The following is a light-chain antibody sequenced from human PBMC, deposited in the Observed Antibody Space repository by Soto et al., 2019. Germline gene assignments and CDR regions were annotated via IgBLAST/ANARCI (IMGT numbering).Light chain of an antibody. CDR1: QIINTY. Sequence: DIQMTQSPSSLSASVGDRVTITCRASQIINTYLNWYQQNPGRPPKLLIFGASSLRSGVPSRFSGTGSGTDFTLTSNSLQADDFATDYCQQSYSSLYTFGQGTKVEIK. CDR3: QQSYSSLYT. J-gene: IGKJ2*01. V-gene: IGKV1-39*01. CDR2: GAS.